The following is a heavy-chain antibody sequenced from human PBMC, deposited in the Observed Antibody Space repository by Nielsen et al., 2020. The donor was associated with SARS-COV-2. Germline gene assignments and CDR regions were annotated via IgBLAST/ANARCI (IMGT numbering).Heavy chain of an antibody. CDR3: ARESSGYDHYNYGMDV. CDR1: GGSISSGGYY. Sequence: SCTVSGGSISSGGYYWSWIRHHPGKGLEWIGYIYFSGRTCYNPSLKSRVTISVDTSKNQSSLSLRSVTAADTAVYYCARESSGYDHYNYGMDVWGQGTTVTVSS. J-gene: IGHJ6*02. V-gene: IGHV4-31*02. CDR2: IYFSGRT. D-gene: IGHD5-12*01.